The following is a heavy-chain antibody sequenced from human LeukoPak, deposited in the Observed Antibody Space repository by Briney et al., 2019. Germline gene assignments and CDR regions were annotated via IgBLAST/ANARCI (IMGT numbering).Heavy chain of an antibody. CDR2: ISYDGSNK. D-gene: IGHD1-26*01. CDR3: ARVFAGATVDY. Sequence: PGGSLRLSCAASGXTFSSYAMHWVRQAPGKGLEWVAVISYDGSNKYYADSVKGRFTISRDSSKNTLNLQMNSLRADDTAVYYCARVFAGATVDYWGQGTLVTVSS. V-gene: IGHV3-30-3*01. CDR1: GXTFSSYA. J-gene: IGHJ4*02.